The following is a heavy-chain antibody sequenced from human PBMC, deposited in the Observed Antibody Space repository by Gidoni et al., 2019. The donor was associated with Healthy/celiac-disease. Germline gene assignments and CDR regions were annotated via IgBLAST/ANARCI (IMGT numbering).Heavy chain of an antibody. J-gene: IGHJ3*02. V-gene: IGHV3-30-3*01. CDR2: ISYDGSKK. CDR1: GFTFSNYA. D-gene: IGHD1-26*01. Sequence: QVQLVESGGGVVQPGRSLRLSCAASGFTFSNYAMHWVRQAPGKGLEWVAVISYDGSKKYYADSVKGRFTISRDNSKNTLYLQMSSLRAEDTAVYYCARARGIVGAMYAFDIWGQGTMVTVSS. CDR3: ARARGIVGAMYAFDI.